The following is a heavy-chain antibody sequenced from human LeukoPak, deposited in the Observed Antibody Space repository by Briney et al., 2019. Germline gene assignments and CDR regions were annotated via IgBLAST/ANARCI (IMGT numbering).Heavy chain of an antibody. J-gene: IGHJ3*02. CDR2: ISYDGSNK. V-gene: IGHV3-30*01. D-gene: IGHD1-26*01. CDR1: GFTFSSYA. CDR3: ARVWVVGATAGAFDI. Sequence: GRSLRLSCAASGFTFSSYAMHWVRQAPGKGLEWVAVISYDGSNKYYADSVKGRFTISRDNSKNTLYLQMNSLRAKDTAVYYCARVWVVGATAGAFDIWGQGTTVTVSS.